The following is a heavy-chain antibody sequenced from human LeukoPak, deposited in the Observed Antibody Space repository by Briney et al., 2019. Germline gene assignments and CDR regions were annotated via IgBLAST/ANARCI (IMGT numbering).Heavy chain of an antibody. CDR2: IKQDGSEK. CDR1: GFTFSSYW. CDR3: ARGLGSSYYFDY. D-gene: IGHD1-26*01. V-gene: IGHV3-7*04. J-gene: IGHJ4*02. Sequence: PGGSLRLPCAASGFTFSSYWMSWVRQVPGKGLEWVANIKQDGSEKYYVDSVKGRFTISRDNAKNSLYLQMNSLRAEDTAVYYCARGLGSSYYFDYWGQGTLVTVSS.